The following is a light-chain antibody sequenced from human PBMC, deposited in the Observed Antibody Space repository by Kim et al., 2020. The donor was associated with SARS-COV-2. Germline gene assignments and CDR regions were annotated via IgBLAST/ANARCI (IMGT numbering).Light chain of an antibody. CDR2: RAS. J-gene: IGKJ1*01. Sequence: SGGDKVTITCRASQSVSDWLAWYQQKPGKAPKLLIYRASSLESGVPSRFSGSGSGTEFTLTISSLQPDDFATYFCQHYSTAPPRTFGQGTKVDIK. V-gene: IGKV1-5*03. CDR3: QHYSTAPPRT. CDR1: QSVSDW.